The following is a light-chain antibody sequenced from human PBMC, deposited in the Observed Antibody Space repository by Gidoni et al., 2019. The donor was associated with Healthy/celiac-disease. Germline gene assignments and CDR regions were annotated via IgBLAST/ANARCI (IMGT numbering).Light chain of an antibody. CDR1: SSDVGGYNY. CDR3: SSYTSSSTWV. CDR2: EFS. Sequence: QSALTQPASVSGSPGQSIAISCTGTSSDVGGYNYFSWYQQHPGKAPKLMIYEFSNRPSGVSNRFSGSKSGNTASLTISGLQAEDEADYYCSSYTSSSTWVFGGGTKLTVL. J-gene: IGLJ3*02. V-gene: IGLV2-14*01.